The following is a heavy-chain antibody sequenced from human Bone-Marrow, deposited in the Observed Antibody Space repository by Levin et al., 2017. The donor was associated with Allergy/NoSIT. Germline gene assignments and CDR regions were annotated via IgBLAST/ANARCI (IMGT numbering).Heavy chain of an antibody. J-gene: IGHJ4*02. V-gene: IGHV3-74*01. D-gene: IGHD4-23*01. Sequence: TGGSLRLSCTASGFTFSSYWLHWVRQGPGKGLVWVSRINRDGSNRNYADSVKGRFTISRDNAKNTLYLQLSGLRAEDTAVYYCARDRDYGGNRFDYWGQGTLVTVSA. CDR2: INRDGSNR. CDR1: GFTFSSYW. CDR3: ARDRDYGGNRFDY.